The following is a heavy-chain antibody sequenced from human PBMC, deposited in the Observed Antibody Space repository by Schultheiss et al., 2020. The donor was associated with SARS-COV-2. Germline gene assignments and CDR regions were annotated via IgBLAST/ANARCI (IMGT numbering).Heavy chain of an antibody. CDR2: ISYDGNDK. CDR1: GFRFSGYG. D-gene: IGHD3-3*02. CDR3: ARAGFCDGISCPPILTLYPMDV. Sequence: GGSLRLSCAASGFRFSGYGMHWVRQAPGKGLEWVAVISYDGNDKYYADSVKGRFTISRDNSKNTLYLQMNSLRTEDTAVYYCARAGFCDGISCPPILTLYPMDVWGQGTMVTVSS. J-gene: IGHJ6*02. V-gene: IGHV3-30*03.